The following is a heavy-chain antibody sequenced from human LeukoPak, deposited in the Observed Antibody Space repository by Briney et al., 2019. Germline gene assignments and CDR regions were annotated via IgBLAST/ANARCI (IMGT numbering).Heavy chain of an antibody. Sequence: SETLSLTCTVSSASIRSDYWSWIRQPAGKGLEWIGRIDFTGSVNYNPTLRSRLTMSVDTSKNQFSLKVTSVTAADTAVYYCARVHDSSGYGMYYFDYWGQGTLITVSS. J-gene: IGHJ4*02. CDR2: IDFTGSV. D-gene: IGHD3-22*01. V-gene: IGHV4-4*07. CDR3: ARVHDSSGYGMYYFDY. CDR1: SASIRSDY.